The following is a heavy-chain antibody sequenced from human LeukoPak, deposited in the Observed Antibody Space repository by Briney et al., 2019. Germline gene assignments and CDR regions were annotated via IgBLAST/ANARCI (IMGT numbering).Heavy chain of an antibody. Sequence: SETLSLTCTVSGGSISSGSYYWSWIRQPAGKGLEWIGRMSASGDTNYNSSLKSRVPISVDTSTNQFSLKLSSVTAADTAVYYCARMHDYYYYYMDVWGEGTTVTVSS. CDR3: ARMHDYYYYYMDV. CDR2: MSASGDT. CDR1: GGSISSGSYY. V-gene: IGHV4-61*02. J-gene: IGHJ6*03. D-gene: IGHD3-16*01.